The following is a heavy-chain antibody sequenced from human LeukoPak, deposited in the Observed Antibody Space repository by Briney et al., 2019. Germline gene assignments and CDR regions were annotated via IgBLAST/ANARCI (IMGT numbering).Heavy chain of an antibody. Sequence: PGGSLRLSCAASGFTFSRSWMSWVRQAPGEGLEWVAKIKEDGREKKYVDSGKGRFTISRDKAKNSLYLQMNSLGADDTAVYYCARSSRAIDSWGQGTLVTVSS. CDR2: IKEDGREK. CDR1: GFTFSRSW. J-gene: IGHJ4*02. V-gene: IGHV3-7*01. CDR3: ARSSRAIDS. D-gene: IGHD2-2*01.